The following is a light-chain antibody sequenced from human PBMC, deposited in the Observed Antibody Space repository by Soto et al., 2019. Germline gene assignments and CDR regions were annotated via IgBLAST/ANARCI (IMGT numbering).Light chain of an antibody. V-gene: IGKV2-24*01. Sequence: DIVLTQTPLSSPVTLGQPASNSCRSSQSLLHSYGNTYLSWLHQRPGQPPRLLIYKISNRFSGVQDRFGGSGAGTDFTLKISRVEAEDVGVYYCMQATQYSPYTFGKGTKLEIK. CDR2: KIS. CDR1: QSLLHSYGNTY. J-gene: IGKJ2*01. CDR3: MQATQYSPYT.